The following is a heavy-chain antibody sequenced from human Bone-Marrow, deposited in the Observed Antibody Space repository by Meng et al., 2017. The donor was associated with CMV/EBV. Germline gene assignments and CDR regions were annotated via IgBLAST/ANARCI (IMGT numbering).Heavy chain of an antibody. D-gene: IGHD6-6*01. CDR3: ARLTSPGDY. Sequence: GKSLKISCAASGFTFSSYSMNWVRQAPGKGLEWVSSISSSSSYIYYADSVKGRFTISRDNAKNSLYLQMNSLRAEDTAVYYCARLTSPGDYWGQGTLVTVSS. J-gene: IGHJ4*02. CDR2: ISSSSSYI. CDR1: GFTFSSYS. V-gene: IGHV3-21*01.